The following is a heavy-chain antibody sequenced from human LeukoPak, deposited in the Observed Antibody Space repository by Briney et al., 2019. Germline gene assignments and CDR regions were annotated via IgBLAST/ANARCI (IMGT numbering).Heavy chain of an antibody. D-gene: IGHD3-9*01. CDR3: ARDSRGYDILTGYYPDDAFDI. Sequence: GGSLTLSCAASGFTFSSYSMNWVRQPPGKGLEWVSSISSSSSYIYYADSVKGRFTISRDNAKNSLYLQMNSLRAEDTAVYYCARDSRGYDILTGYYPDDAFDIWGQGTMVTVSS. CDR1: GFTFSSYS. CDR2: ISSSSSYI. J-gene: IGHJ3*02. V-gene: IGHV3-21*01.